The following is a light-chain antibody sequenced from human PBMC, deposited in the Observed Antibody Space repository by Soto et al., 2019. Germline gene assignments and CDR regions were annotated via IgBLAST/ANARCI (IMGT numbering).Light chain of an antibody. V-gene: IGKV2-28*01. J-gene: IGKJ1*01. CDR1: QSLLQTNGYTY. CDR2: LTS. CDR3: MQSLQTPPWA. Sequence: DIVMTQSPLSLPVTPGDPASISCRSSQSLLQTNGYTYLDWYLQKPGQSPQLLIYLTSIRASGVPDRFSGSGSGTEFTLKISKVEAEDVGVYYCMQSLQTPPWAFGPGTKVEFK.